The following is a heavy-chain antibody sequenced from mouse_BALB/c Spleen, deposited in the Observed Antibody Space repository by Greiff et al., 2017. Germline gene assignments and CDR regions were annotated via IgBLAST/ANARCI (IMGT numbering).Heavy chain of an antibody. Sequence: EVKVVESGAELVKPGASVKLSCTASGFNIKDTYMHWVKQRPEQGLEWIGRIDPANGNTKYDPKFQGKATITADTSSNTAYLQLSSLTSEDTAVYYCARSLDGYYPYYYAMDYWGQGTSVTVSS. V-gene: IGHV14-3*02. J-gene: IGHJ4*01. D-gene: IGHD2-3*01. CDR1: GFNIKDTY. CDR3: ARSLDGYYPYYYAMDY. CDR2: IDPANGNT.